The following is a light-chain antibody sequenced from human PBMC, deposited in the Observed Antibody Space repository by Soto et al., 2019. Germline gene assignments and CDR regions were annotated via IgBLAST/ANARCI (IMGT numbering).Light chain of an antibody. Sequence: DIPMTQSPSSVSASVGDRVTITCRASQAISNYLAWYQQKPGEVPKVLIYAASTLQSGVPSRFSGSGSGTDFTLNITSLQPEDVATYYCQKYSSAPFTFGPGTKVDLK. CDR3: QKYSSAPFT. V-gene: IGKV1-27*01. J-gene: IGKJ3*01. CDR1: QAISNY. CDR2: AAS.